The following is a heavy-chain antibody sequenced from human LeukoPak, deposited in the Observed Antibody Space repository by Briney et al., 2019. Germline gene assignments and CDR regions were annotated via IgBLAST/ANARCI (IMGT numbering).Heavy chain of an antibody. CDR2: IIPLFGTA. J-gene: IGHJ4*02. D-gene: IGHD3-10*01. CDR3: AREWAGYGSGSYYYY. V-gene: IGHV1-69*13. CDR1: GGTFSSYA. Sequence: SVKVSCKASGGTFSSYAISWVRQAPGQGPEWMGGIIPLFGTANYAQKFLGRVIITADESTSTTYMYLSSLKSEDTAVYYCAREWAGYGSGSYYYYWGRGTLVTVSS.